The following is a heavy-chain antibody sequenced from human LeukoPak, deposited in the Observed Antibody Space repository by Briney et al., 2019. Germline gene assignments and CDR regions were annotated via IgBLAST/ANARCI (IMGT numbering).Heavy chain of an antibody. Sequence: GGSLRLSCAASGFTFSDYYMSWIRQAPGKGLEWVSYISSSGSTIYYADSVKGRFTISRDNAKNSLYLQMNSLRAEDTAVYYCARASDIVVVVAANGPYYFDYWGQGTLVTVSS. CDR3: ARASDIVVVVAANGPYYFDY. CDR1: GFTFSDYY. J-gene: IGHJ4*02. D-gene: IGHD2-15*01. CDR2: ISSSGSTI. V-gene: IGHV3-11*01.